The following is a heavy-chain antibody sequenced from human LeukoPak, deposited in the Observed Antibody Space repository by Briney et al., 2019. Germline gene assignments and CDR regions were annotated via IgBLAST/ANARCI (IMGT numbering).Heavy chain of an antibody. CDR2: IIPILGIA. J-gene: IGHJ5*02. CDR3: ATDGRYYYGSGSERRGFDP. D-gene: IGHD3-10*01. Sequence: SVKVSCKASGGTFSSYAISWVRQAPGQGLEWMGRIIPILGIANYAQKFQGRVTITADKSTSTAYMELSSLRSEDTAVYYCATDGRYYYGSGSERRGFDPWGQGTLVTVSS. CDR1: GGTFSSYA. V-gene: IGHV1-69*04.